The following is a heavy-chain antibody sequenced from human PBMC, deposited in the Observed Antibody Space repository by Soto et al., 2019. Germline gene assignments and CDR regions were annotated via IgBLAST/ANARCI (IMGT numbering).Heavy chain of an antibody. D-gene: IGHD5-18*01. V-gene: IGHV4-30-4*01. CDR1: GGSVSGYH. Sequence: SETLSLPCNVSGGSVSGYHWSWIRQPPGKGLEWIGYIYYSGSTYYNPSLKSRVTISVDTSKNQFSLKLSSVTAADTAVYYCARDIEGYSYGLGMAYYYGMDVWGQGTTVTVSS. J-gene: IGHJ6*02. CDR2: IYYSGST. CDR3: ARDIEGYSYGLGMAYYYGMDV.